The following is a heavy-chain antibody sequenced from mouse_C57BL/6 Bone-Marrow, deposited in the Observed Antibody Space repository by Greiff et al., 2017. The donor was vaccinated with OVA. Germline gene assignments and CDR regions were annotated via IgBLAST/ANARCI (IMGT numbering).Heavy chain of an antibody. V-gene: IGHV3-6*01. Sequence: EVQLVESGPGLVKPSQSLSLTCSVTGYSITSGYYWNWIRQFPGNKLEWMGYISYDGSNNYNPSLKNRISITRDTSKNQFFLKLNSVTTEDTATYYCAHSNNTKGYYFDYWGQGTTLTVSS. J-gene: IGHJ2*01. D-gene: IGHD2-5*01. CDR3: AHSNNTKGYYFDY. CDR2: ISYDGSN. CDR1: GYSITSGYY.